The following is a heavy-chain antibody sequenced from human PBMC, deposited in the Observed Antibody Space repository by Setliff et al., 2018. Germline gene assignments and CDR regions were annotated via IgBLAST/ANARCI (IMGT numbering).Heavy chain of an antibody. CDR1: GYTFTGYY. CDR3: ARRPYDSSGYFNY. J-gene: IGHJ4*02. V-gene: IGHV1-3*01. CDR2: INAGNGNT. D-gene: IGHD3-22*01. Sequence: GASVKVSCKASGYTFTGYYMHWVRQAPGQRLEWMGWINAGNGNTKYSQKFQGRVTITRDTSASTAYMELSSLTSEDTAVYYCARRPYDSSGYFNYWGQGTLVTVSS.